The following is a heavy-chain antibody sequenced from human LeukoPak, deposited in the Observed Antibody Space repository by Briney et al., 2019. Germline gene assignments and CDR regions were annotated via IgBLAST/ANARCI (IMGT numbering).Heavy chain of an antibody. V-gene: IGHV1-69*04. CDR2: IIPILGIA. J-gene: IGHJ4*02. D-gene: IGHD1-26*01. Sequence: SVKVSCKASGGTFSSYAISWVRQAPGQGLEWMGRIIPILGIANYAQKFQGRVTITADKSTSTAYMELSSLRSEDTAVYYCARDPLVGATPVLGYWGQGTLVTVSS. CDR1: GGTFSSYA. CDR3: ARDPLVGATPVLGY.